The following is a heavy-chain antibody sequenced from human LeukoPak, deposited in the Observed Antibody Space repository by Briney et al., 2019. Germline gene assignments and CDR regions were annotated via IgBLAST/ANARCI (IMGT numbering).Heavy chain of an antibody. CDR3: AKFMIPMDY. CDR2: ISSSGSII. V-gene: IGHV3-48*03. D-gene: IGHD3-3*01. Sequence: GGSLRLSCAASGFTFSSYEMNWVRQAPGKGLEWVSYISSSGSIIYYADSVKGRFTISRDNSKNTLYLQMNSLRAEDTAVYYCAKFMIPMDYWGQGTLVTVSS. CDR1: GFTFSSYE. J-gene: IGHJ4*02.